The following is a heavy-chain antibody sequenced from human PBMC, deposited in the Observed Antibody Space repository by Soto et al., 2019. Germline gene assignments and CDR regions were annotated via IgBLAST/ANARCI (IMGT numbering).Heavy chain of an antibody. CDR3: GKGFYGSGGPDV. CDR2: INHSGST. CDR1: GGSFSGYY. J-gene: IGHJ4*02. Sequence: SETLSLTCAVYGGSFSGYYWSWIRQPPGKGLEWIGEINHSGSTNYNPSLKSRVTISVDTSKNQFSLKLSSVTAADTAVYYCGKGFYGSGGPDVWGPGTLVTVSS. D-gene: IGHD3-10*01. V-gene: IGHV4-34*01.